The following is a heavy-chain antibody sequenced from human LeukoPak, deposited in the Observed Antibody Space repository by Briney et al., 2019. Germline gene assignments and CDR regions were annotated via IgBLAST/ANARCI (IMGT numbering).Heavy chain of an antibody. Sequence: SGTLSLTCAVSGGSISSSNWWSWVRQPPGKGLEWTGSIYHSGSTYYNPSLKSRVTISVDTSKNQFSLKLSSVTAADTAVYYCARDGYSGNDGLWGQGTLVTVSS. CDR1: GGSISSSNW. V-gene: IGHV4-4*02. D-gene: IGHD5-12*01. CDR3: ARDGYSGNDGL. J-gene: IGHJ4*02. CDR2: IYHSGST.